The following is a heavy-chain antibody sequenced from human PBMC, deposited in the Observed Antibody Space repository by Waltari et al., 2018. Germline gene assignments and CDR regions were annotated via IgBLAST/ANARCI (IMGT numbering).Heavy chain of an antibody. CDR3: ARAPSYYWFDT. J-gene: IGHJ5*02. Sequence: EVQLVESGGGLVQPGGSLRLSCAAPGFTCSYDWMHWVRQAQGQGRVWVSRIKSEGTSTTYAVSVNGRFTISSDNANNTLYLQMNSLRADDTAIYYCARAPSYYWFDTWGQGTLVTVSS. V-gene: IGHV3-74*01. CDR2: IKSEGTST. CDR1: GFTCSYDW. D-gene: IGHD1-26*01.